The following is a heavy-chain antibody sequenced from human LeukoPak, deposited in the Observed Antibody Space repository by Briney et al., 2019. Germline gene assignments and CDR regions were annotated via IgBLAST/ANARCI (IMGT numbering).Heavy chain of an antibody. J-gene: IGHJ3*02. D-gene: IGHD2-2*01. Sequence: ASVKVSCKVSGYTLTELSMHWVRQAPGKGLEWMGGFDPEDGETIYAQKFQGRVTMTEDTSTDTAYMELSSLRSEDTAVYYCATTARYCSSTSCLWAFDIWGRGTMVTVSS. CDR2: FDPEDGET. V-gene: IGHV1-24*01. CDR1: GYTLTELS. CDR3: ATTARYCSSTSCLWAFDI.